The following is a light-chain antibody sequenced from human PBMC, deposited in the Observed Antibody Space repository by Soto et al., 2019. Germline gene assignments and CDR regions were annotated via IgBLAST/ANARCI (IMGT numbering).Light chain of an antibody. CDR3: QQADTFPIT. J-gene: IGKJ5*01. CDR2: AAS. Sequence: AIQMTQSPSSLSASVGDRVTITCRAIQGIRSELGWYQQKPGKAPNLLIYAASSLQSGVPSRFSGSGFGTDFTLTISSLQPEDSAIYYCQQADTFPITFGQGTRLEI. CDR1: QGIRSE. V-gene: IGKV1-6*01.